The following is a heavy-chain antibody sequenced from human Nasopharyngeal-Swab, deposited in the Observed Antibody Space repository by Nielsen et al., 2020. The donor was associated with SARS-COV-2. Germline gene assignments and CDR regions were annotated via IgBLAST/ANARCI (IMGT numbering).Heavy chain of an antibody. CDR3: ALRSTSRLYLPGGGYFDY. J-gene: IGHJ4*02. CDR1: GGSISSSSYY. Sequence: SDPLSPTCTVSGGSISSSSYYWGWIRQPPGKGLEWIGSIYYSGSTYYNPSLKSRVTISVDTSKNQFSLKLSSVTAADTAVYYCALRSTSRLYLPGGGYFDYWGQGTLVTVSS. CDR2: IYYSGST. V-gene: IGHV4-39*01. D-gene: IGHD2-2*01.